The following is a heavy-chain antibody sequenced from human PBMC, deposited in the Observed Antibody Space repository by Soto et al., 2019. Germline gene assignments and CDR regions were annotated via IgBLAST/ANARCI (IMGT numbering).Heavy chain of an antibody. D-gene: IGHD3-3*01. CDR1: GGSFSGYY. Sequence: SETQSLTCAVYGGSFSGYYWSWIRQPTGKGLEWIGEINHSGSTNYNPSLKSRVTISVDTSKNQFSLKLSSVTAADTAVYYCARLVTYYDFWSGPKLKSYFDYWGQGTLVTVSS. V-gene: IGHV4-34*01. CDR3: ARLVTYYDFWSGPKLKSYFDY. CDR2: INHSGST. J-gene: IGHJ4*02.